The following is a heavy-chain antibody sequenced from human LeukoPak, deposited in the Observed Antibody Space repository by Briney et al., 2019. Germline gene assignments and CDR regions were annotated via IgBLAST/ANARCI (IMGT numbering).Heavy chain of an antibody. CDR2: IYWDDNK. Sequence: SGPTLVNPTETLTLTCTFSGFSLRSSPMGVGWIRQPPGKALEWLALIYWDDNKRYRPSLQSRLTITKDTSKNQVVLTMTNMDPVDTATYFCAHRLDLVGNWHSGAFDFWGRGTMVTVSS. CDR3: AHRLDLVGNWHSGAFDF. CDR1: GFSLRSSPMG. V-gene: IGHV2-5*02. J-gene: IGHJ3*01. D-gene: IGHD1/OR15-1a*01.